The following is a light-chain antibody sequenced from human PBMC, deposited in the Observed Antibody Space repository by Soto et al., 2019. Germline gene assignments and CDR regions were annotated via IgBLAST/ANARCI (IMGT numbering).Light chain of an antibody. Sequence: IVITQSPATLSVSTGERATLSCRASQRVSSNLACYQQKPGQAPRLLIYGASTRATGIPARFSGSGSGTEFTLTISSLQSEDFAVYYCQQYNNLPPWTFGQGTKVEI. CDR2: GAS. J-gene: IGKJ1*01. V-gene: IGKV3-15*01. CDR1: QRVSSN. CDR3: QQYNNLPPWT.